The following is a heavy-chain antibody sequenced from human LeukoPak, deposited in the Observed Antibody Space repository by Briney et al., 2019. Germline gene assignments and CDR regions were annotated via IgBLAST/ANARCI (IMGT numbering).Heavy chain of an antibody. J-gene: IGHJ4*02. Sequence: GASVTLSRKGSGGTFTSYAISWVWHGPGQGQEWMGGGITICGTANYAQKFQRTVTITTAESTSTAYMKLSSLRSDVPAVYYCPSTSVGDIGYCSSTSCYTPDYGGQGPLVTVSS. CDR2: GITICGTA. V-gene: IGHV1-69*05. CDR1: GGTFTSYA. D-gene: IGHD2-2*02. CDR3: PSTSVGDIGYCSSTSCYTPDY.